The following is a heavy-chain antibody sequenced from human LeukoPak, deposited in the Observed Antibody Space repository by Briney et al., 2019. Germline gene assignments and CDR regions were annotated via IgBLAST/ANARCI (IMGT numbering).Heavy chain of an antibody. J-gene: IGHJ4*02. CDR3: ARDYYDSSGYVPFDY. V-gene: IGHV4-59*01. CDR2: IYYSGST. Sequence: PSETLSPTCTVSGGSICSYYWSWIRQPPGKGLEWIGYIYYSGSTNYNPSLKSRVTISVDTSKNQFSLKLSSVTAADTAVYYCARDYYDSSGYVPFDYWGQGTLVTVSS. CDR1: GGSICSYY. D-gene: IGHD3-22*01.